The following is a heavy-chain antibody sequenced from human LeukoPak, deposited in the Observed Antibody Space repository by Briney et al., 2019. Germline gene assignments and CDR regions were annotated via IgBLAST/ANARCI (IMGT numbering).Heavy chain of an antibody. CDR1: GFTFSNSG. CDR3: AKSRIDFDWLFMDV. J-gene: IGHJ6*03. Sequence: GGTLRLSCAASGFTFSNSGMSWVRQAPGKGLEWVSAISGSGGSTYYADSVKGRFTISRDNSKNTLYLQMNSLRAEDTAVYYCAKSRIDFDWLFMDVWGKGTTVTISS. V-gene: IGHV3-23*01. D-gene: IGHD3-9*01. CDR2: ISGSGGST.